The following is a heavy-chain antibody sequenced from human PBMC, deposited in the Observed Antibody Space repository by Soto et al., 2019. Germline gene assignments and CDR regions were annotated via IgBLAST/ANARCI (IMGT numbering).Heavy chain of an antibody. D-gene: IGHD2-15*01. CDR3: AREGWPLLQTGMDV. Sequence: EVQLVESGGGLKQPGGSLRLSCAASGFTFRSYSMNWVRQAPGKGLEWVSYISSSNRTINYADSVKGRFIISRDNAKHSLYLQMHSLRDEDTAVYYCAREGWPLLQTGMDVWGQGTTVTVSS. J-gene: IGHJ6*02. V-gene: IGHV3-48*02. CDR2: ISSSNRTI. CDR1: GFTFRSYS.